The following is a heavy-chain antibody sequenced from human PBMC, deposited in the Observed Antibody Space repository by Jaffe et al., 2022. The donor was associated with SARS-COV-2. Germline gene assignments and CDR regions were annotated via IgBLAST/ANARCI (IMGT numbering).Heavy chain of an antibody. D-gene: IGHD5-12*01. CDR2: IRPDGSEK. V-gene: IGHV3-7*03. J-gene: IGHJ4*02. CDR3: ARVAHYSGYPFDN. Sequence: EVQLVGSGGGLVQPGGSLRLSCAASAFPFSDYWMSWVRQAPGKGLEWVATIRPDGSEKYYVDSVKGRFTISRDNAKNSLYLQMNSLRAEDTAVYYCARVAHYSGYPFDNWGQGTLVTVSS. CDR1: AFPFSDYW.